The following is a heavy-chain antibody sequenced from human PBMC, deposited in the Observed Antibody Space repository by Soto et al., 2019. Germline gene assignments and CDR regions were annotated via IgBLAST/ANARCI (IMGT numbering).Heavy chain of an antibody. D-gene: IGHD3-22*01. J-gene: IGHJ4*02. Sequence: ASVKVSCTASGYTFTSYGISWVRQAPGQGLEWMGWISAYNGNTNYAQKLQGRVTMTTDTSTSTAYMELRSLRSDDTAVYYCARNLPYYYDSSGYSPYFFDYWGQGTLVTVSS. CDR3: ARNLPYYYDSSGYSPYFFDY. CDR2: ISAYNGNT. V-gene: IGHV1-18*01. CDR1: GYTFTSYG.